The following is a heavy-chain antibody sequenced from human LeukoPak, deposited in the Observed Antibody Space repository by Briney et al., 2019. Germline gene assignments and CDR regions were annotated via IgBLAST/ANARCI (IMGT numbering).Heavy chain of an antibody. D-gene: IGHD1-26*01. V-gene: IGHV4-59*01. CDR1: GGSTSSYY. CDR3: AAYSGSYPLHAFDI. Sequence: SETLSLTCTVSGGSTSSYYWSWIRQPPGKGLEWIGYIYYSGSTNYNPSLKSRVTISVDTSKNQFSLKLSSVTAADTAVYYCAAYSGSYPLHAFDIWGQGTMVTVSS. CDR2: IYYSGST. J-gene: IGHJ3*02.